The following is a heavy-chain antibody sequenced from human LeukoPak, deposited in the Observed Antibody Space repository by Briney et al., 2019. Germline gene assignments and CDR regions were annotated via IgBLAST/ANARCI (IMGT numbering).Heavy chain of an antibody. J-gene: IGHJ4*02. CDR1: GFTFSSYA. D-gene: IGHD6-25*01. CDR3: ARGGAARGRFEN. V-gene: IGHV3-30*07. Sequence: GRSLRLSCAASGFTFSSYATHWVRQAPGKGLEWVAVISYDGSNTYYADSVKGRFTISRDSSKNTLYLQMNSLRAEDTAVYYCARGGAARGRFENWGQGTLVTVSS. CDR2: ISYDGSNT.